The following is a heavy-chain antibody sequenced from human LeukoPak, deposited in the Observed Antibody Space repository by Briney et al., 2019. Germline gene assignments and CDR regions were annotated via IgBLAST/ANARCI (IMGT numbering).Heavy chain of an antibody. J-gene: IGHJ4*02. CDR1: GGTFSSYA. CDR2: IIPIFGTA. D-gene: IGHD6-19*01. V-gene: IGHV1-69*13. Sequence: GASVKVSCKASGGTFSSYAISWVRQAPGQGLEWMGGIIPIFGTANYVQKFQGRVTITADESTNTAYMELSSLRSEDTAVYYCARILVGGWGDFDYWGQGTLVTVSS. CDR3: ARILVGGWGDFDY.